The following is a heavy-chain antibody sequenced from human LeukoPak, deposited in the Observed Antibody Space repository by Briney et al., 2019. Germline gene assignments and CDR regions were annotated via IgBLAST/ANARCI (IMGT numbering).Heavy chain of an antibody. CDR2: INHSGST. CDR1: GGSFSGYY. V-gene: IGHV4-34*01. Sequence: SETLSLTCAVYGGSFSGYYWSWIRQPPEKGLEWIGEINHSGSTNYNPSLKSRVTISVDTSKNQFSLKLSSVTAADTAVYYCARGLYFRAEYFQHWGQGTLVTVSS. J-gene: IGHJ1*01. CDR3: ARGLYFRAEYFQH. D-gene: IGHD2-8*01.